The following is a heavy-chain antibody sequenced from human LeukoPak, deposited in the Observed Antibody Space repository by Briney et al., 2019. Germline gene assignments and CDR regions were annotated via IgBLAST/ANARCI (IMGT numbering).Heavy chain of an antibody. CDR3: ARRKFLGWFDP. Sequence: ASVKVSCLASGYILPPYDIGGVRQATGQGLDWMGWLTPNSGNAGYAQKFQGRVIISRNTSISTAYMELSSLRSDDTAIYYCARRKFLGWFDPWGQGTLVTVSS. D-gene: IGHD7-27*01. V-gene: IGHV1-8*03. CDR2: LTPNSGNA. J-gene: IGHJ5*02. CDR1: GYILPPYD.